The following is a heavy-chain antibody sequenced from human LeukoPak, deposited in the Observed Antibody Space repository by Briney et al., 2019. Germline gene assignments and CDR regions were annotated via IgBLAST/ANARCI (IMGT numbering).Heavy chain of an antibody. V-gene: IGHV3-7*01. CDR3: ARDVENNGLLGLTWGYYMDV. CDR2: IKQDGSEK. Sequence: QTGGSLRLSCAASGFTFSSYWMSWVRQAPGKGLEWVANIKQDGSEKYYVDSVKDRFTISRDNAKNSLYLQMNSLRAEDTAVYYCARDVENNGLLGLTWGYYMDVWGKGTTVTVSS. CDR1: GFTFSSYW. J-gene: IGHJ6*03. D-gene: IGHD4-17*01.